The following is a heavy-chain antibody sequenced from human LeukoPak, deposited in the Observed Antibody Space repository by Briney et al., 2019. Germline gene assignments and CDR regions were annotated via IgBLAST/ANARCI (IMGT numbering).Heavy chain of an antibody. CDR3: ARSLLRRYCSSTSCKSDAFDI. Sequence: GGSLRLSCAASGFTFSSYSMNWVRQAPGKGLEWVSSISSSSSYIYYADSVKGRFTISTDNAKKSLYLQMNSLRAEDTAVYYCARSLLRRYCSSTSCKSDAFDIWGQGTMVTVSS. J-gene: IGHJ3*02. D-gene: IGHD2-2*01. V-gene: IGHV3-21*04. CDR1: GFTFSSYS. CDR2: ISSSSSYI.